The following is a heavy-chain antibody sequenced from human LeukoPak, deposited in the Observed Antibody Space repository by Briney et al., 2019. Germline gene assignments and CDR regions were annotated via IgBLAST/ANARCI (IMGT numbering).Heavy chain of an antibody. V-gene: IGHV3-30*04. J-gene: IGHJ3*02. CDR1: GFTFSIYA. D-gene: IGHD2-15*01. Sequence: GRPLRLSCAASGFTFSIYAMHWVRQAPGKGLEWVAVISYDGSNKYHADSVKGRFPISRDDSKNTLYLRMNSLSVEDTAVYYCARQGGMGAYDIWGRGTVVTVSS. CDR3: ARQGGMGAYDI. CDR2: ISYDGSNK.